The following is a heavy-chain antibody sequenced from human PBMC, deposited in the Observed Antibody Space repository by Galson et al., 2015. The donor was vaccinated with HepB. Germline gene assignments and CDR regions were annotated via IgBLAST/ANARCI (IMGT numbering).Heavy chain of an antibody. D-gene: IGHD3-9*01. CDR2: IRSKANSYAT. J-gene: IGHJ6*02. CDR1: GFTFSGSA. Sequence: SLRLSCAASGFTFSGSAMHWVRQASGKGLEWVGRIRSKANSYATAYAASVKGRFTISRDDSKNTAYLQMNSLKTEDTAVYYCTRRAYYDTNLYYYGMDVWGQGTTVTVSS. V-gene: IGHV3-73*01. CDR3: TRRAYYDTNLYYYGMDV.